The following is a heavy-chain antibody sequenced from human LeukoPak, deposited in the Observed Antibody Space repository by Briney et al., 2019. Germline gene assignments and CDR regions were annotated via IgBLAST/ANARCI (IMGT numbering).Heavy chain of an antibody. CDR1: GGSISSYY. V-gene: IGHV4-59*01. CDR2: IYYSGST. Sequence: PSETLSLTCTVSGGSISSYYWSWIRQPPGKGLEWIGYIYYSGSTNYNPSLKSRVTIPVDTSKNQFSLKLSSVTAADTAVYYCARSRGVMVFDYWGQGTLVTVSS. D-gene: IGHD3-10*01. J-gene: IGHJ4*02. CDR3: ARSRGVMVFDY.